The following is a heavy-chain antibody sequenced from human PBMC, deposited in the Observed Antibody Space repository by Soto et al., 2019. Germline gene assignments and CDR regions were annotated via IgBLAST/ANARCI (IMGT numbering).Heavy chain of an antibody. CDR1: GFTFSSYA. V-gene: IGHV3-30-3*01. D-gene: IGHD1-26*01. J-gene: IGHJ6*02. CDR3: ARVSRPWEITTQHYYYGMDV. Sequence: VGSLRLSCAASGFTFSSYAMHWVRQAPGKGLEWVAVISYDGSNKYYADSVKGRFTISRDNSKNTLYLQMNSLRAEDTAVYYCARVSRPWEITTQHYYYGMDVWGQGTTVTVSS. CDR2: ISYDGSNK.